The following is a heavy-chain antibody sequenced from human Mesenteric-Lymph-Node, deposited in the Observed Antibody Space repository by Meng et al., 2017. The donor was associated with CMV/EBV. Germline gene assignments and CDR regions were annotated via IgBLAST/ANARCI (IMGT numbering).Heavy chain of an antibody. CDR1: GGSSRGYY. CDR2: INHSGST. CDR3: ARHQRWLKSEGGFNY. J-gene: IGHJ4*02. Sequence: QVRARRRGAGRLKPREPLSLTGGSLGGSSRGYYWSWLRQPPRKGLEWIGEINHSGSTNYNPSLKSRVTISVKPSKNQFSLKLSSVTAADTAVYYCARHQRWLKSEGGFNYWGQGTLVTVSS. D-gene: IGHD4-23*01. V-gene: IGHV4-34*01.